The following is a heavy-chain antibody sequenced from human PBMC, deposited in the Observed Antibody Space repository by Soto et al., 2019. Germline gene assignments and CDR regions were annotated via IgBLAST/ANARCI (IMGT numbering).Heavy chain of an antibody. V-gene: IGHV3-21*01. J-gene: IGHJ5*02. CDR2: ISSSSSYI. CDR1: GVTFSSYS. CDR3: ARVDAEGHGFDP. Sequence: PGGSLRLSCAASGVTFSSYSMNWVRQAPGKGLEWVSSISSSSSYIYYADSVKGRFTISRDNAKNSLYLQMNSLRAEDTAVYYCARVDAEGHGFDPWGQGTLVTVSS.